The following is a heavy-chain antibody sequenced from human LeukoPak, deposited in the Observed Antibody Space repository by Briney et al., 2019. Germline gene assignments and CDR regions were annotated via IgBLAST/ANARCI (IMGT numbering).Heavy chain of an antibody. CDR1: GFTFSSYA. CDR2: ISGSGGTT. Sequence: HPGGSLRLSCAASGFTFSSYAMSWVRQAPGKGLEWVSAISGSGGTTYYADSVKGRFTTSRDNSRDTLYLQMNSLRAEDTAVYYCAKGLGYGDYYPKDYWGQGTLVTVSS. D-gene: IGHD4-17*01. V-gene: IGHV3-23*01. CDR3: AKGLGYGDYYPKDY. J-gene: IGHJ4*02.